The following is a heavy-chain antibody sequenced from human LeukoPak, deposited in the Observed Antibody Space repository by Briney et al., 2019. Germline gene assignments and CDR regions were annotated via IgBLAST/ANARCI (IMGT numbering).Heavy chain of an antibody. CDR2: FKRKTDGGTT. CDR1: GFTFSNAW. J-gene: IGHJ5*02. Sequence: GGSLRLSCTVSGFTFSNAWMTWVRQAPGKGLEWVGRFKRKTDGGTTDYAAPVKGRFTISRDDSKKTLYLQMNSLKIEDTGVYYCTTAPNDSLTAYYDYWFDPWGQGTLVSVSS. V-gene: IGHV3-15*01. D-gene: IGHD3-9*01. CDR3: TTAPNDSLTAYYDYWFDP.